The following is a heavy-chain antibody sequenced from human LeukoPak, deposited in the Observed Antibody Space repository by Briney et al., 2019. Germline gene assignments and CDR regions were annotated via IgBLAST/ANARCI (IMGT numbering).Heavy chain of an antibody. CDR2: VYSSGST. D-gene: IGHD5-18*01. CDR1: GGSISSYY. V-gene: IGHV4-59*01. Sequence: SETLSLTCTVSGGSISSYYWSWIRQPPGKGLEWIGYVYSSGSTNYNPSLKSRVTISVDTSKNQFSLKLSSVTAADTAVYYCARYSYGGHYFDYWGQGTLVTVSS. J-gene: IGHJ4*02. CDR3: ARYSYGGHYFDY.